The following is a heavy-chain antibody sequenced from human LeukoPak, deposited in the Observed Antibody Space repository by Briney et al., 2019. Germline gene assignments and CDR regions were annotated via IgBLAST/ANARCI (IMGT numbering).Heavy chain of an antibody. CDR3: ARGPPSGPGY. D-gene: IGHD6-19*01. J-gene: IGHJ4*02. CDR1: GFTFSSYG. Sequence: GRSLRLSCAASGFTFSSYGMHWVRQAPGKGLEWVAVISYDGSNKYYADSVKGRFTISRDNSKNTLYLQMNSLRAEDTAVYYCARGPPSGPGYWGQGTLVTVSS. CDR2: ISYDGSNK. V-gene: IGHV3-30*03.